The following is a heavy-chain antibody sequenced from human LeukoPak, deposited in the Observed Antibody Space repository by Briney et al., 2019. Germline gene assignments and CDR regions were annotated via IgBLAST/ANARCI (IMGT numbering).Heavy chain of an antibody. J-gene: IGHJ4*02. D-gene: IGHD3/OR15-3a*01. CDR3: ARSLGPTLYYFDY. CDR1: GGTFSSYT. V-gene: IGHV1-69*02. Sequence: GSSVKVSCKASGGTFSSYTISWVRQAPGQGLEWMVRIIPILGVATYSQRFQGRVTITADKSTSTAYMELSSLRSEDTAVYYCARSLGPTLYYFDYWGQGTLVTVTS. CDR2: IIPILGVA.